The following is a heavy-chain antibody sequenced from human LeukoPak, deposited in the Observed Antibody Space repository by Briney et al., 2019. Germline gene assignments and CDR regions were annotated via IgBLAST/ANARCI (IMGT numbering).Heavy chain of an antibody. J-gene: IGHJ4*02. CDR2: INHSGST. CDR1: GGSISSGSYY. CDR3: ARSLDIVATIFGPQAKPFDY. V-gene: IGHV4-39*07. D-gene: IGHD5-12*01. Sequence: PSQTLSLTCTVSGGSISSGSYYWSWIRQPPGKGLEWIGEINHSGSTNYNPSLKSRVTISVDTSKNQFSLKLSSVTAADTAVYYCARSLDIVATIFGPQAKPFDYWGQGTLVTVSS.